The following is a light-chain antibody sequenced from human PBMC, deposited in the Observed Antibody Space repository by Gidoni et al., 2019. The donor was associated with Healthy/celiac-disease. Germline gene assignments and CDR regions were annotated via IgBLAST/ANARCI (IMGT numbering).Light chain of an antibody. CDR2: AAS. V-gene: IGKV1-39*01. Sequence: DIQMTQSPSSLSASVGDRVTITCRASQSISSSLNWYQQKPGKAPKLLIYAASSLQSGVPSRFSGSGSGTDCTLTISSLQHEDFATYYCQQSYSTPPCSFGQGTKLEIK. CDR3: QQSYSTPPCS. J-gene: IGKJ2*04. CDR1: QSISSS.